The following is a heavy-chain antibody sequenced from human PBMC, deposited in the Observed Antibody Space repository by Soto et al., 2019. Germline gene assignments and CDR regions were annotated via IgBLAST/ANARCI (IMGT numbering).Heavy chain of an antibody. D-gene: IGHD2-2*01. V-gene: IGHV1-46*01. CDR3: AKDLRYCSTIGCYGVFDY. J-gene: IGHJ4*02. Sequence: QVQLVQAGAEVKKPGASVKVSCKASGYTFTNYYMHWGRQAPGQGLELMGIINPRGDNTNYAQKFQGRVTMTRDTSTGTVYMELTSLRSEDTAMYYWAKDLRYCSTIGCYGVFDYWGQGTLVTVSS. CDR1: GYTFTNYY. CDR2: INPRGDNT.